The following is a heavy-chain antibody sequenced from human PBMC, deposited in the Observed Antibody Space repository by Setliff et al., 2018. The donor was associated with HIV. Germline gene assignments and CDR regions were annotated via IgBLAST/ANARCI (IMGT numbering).Heavy chain of an antibody. CDR1: GFTFSSYA. V-gene: IGHV3-23*01. CDR2: ISGSGDST. D-gene: IGHD3-3*01. CDR3: AKAQWLLSHWGFDP. J-gene: IGHJ5*02. Sequence: LRLSCAASGFTFSSYAITWVRQAPGKGLEWVSAISGSGDSTFYADSVQGRFTISRDNSKNTLYLQMNSLRAEDTAVYYCAKAQWLLSHWGFDPWGQGTLVTVST.